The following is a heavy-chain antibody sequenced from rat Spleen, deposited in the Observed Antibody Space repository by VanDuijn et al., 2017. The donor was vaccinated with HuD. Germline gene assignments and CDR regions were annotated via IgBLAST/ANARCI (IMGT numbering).Heavy chain of an antibody. CDR2: IKYDGTSP. Sequence: EVQLVESGGGLFQPGRSLKLSCVASGFTFSDYYMAWVRQAPAKGLEWVATIKYDGTSPYYRDSVKGRFTISRDNAKSTLYLQMDSLRSEDTATYYCARRRRNWYYFDYWGQGVMVTVSS. CDR3: ARRRRNWYYFDY. CDR1: GFTFSDYY. J-gene: IGHJ2*01. D-gene: IGHD5-1*01. V-gene: IGHV5-29*01.